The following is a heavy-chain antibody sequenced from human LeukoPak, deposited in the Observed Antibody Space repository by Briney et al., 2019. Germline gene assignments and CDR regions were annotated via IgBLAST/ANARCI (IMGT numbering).Heavy chain of an antibody. Sequence: GGSLRLSCAASGFTVSSNYMSWVRQAPGKGLEWVAVIWYDGSNKYYADSVKGRFTISRDNSKNTLYLQMNSLRAEDTAVYYCARDWEQWLVDYWGQGTLVTVSS. V-gene: IGHV3-33*08. CDR3: ARDWEQWLVDY. CDR1: GFTVSSNY. CDR2: IWYDGSNK. J-gene: IGHJ4*02. D-gene: IGHD6-19*01.